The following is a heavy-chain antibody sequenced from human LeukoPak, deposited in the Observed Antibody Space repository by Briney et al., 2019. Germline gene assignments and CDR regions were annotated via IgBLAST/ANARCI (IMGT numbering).Heavy chain of an antibody. J-gene: IGHJ6*02. Sequence: SETLSLTCTVSGGSISSYYWSWIRQPPGKGLEWIGYIYYSGSTNYNPSLKSRVTISVDTSKNQFSLKLSSVTAADTAVYYCARIGWYYYGMDAWGQGTTVTISS. CDR1: GGSISSYY. V-gene: IGHV4-59*01. D-gene: IGHD6-19*01. CDR2: IYYSGST. CDR3: ARIGWYYYGMDA.